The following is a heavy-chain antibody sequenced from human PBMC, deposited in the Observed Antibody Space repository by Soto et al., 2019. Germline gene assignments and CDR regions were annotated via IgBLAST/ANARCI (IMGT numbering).Heavy chain of an antibody. CDR3: ARSLKAGVATIGVDY. D-gene: IGHD5-12*01. CDR1: GFTFSSYS. CDR2: ISSSSSTI. Sequence: EVQLVESGGGLVQPGGSLRLSCAASGFTFSSYSMNWVRQAPGKGLEWVSYISSSSSTIYYADSVKGRFTISRDNAKNSLDLQMHSLRAEDTAVYYCARSLKAGVATIGVDYGGQGTLVTVSS. V-gene: IGHV3-48*01. J-gene: IGHJ4*02.